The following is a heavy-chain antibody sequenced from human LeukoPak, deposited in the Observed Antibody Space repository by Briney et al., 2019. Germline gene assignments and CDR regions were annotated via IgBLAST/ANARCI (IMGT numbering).Heavy chain of an antibody. D-gene: IGHD6-19*01. CDR2: IYYSGST. J-gene: IGHJ5*02. CDR1: GGSISSSSYY. V-gene: IGHV4-39*01. Sequence: PSETLSLTCTVSGGSISSSSYYWGWIRQPPGKGLEWIGSIYYSGSTYYNPSLKSRVTISVDTSKNQFSLKLSSVTAADMAVYYCARGYGGWYMAYWFDPWGQGTLVTVSS. CDR3: ARGYGGWYMAYWFDP.